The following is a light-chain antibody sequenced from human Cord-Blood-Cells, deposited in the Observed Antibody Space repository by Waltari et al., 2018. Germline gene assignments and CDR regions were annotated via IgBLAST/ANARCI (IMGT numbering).Light chain of an antibody. J-gene: IGLJ2*01. CDR3: CSYAGSSTFDVV. CDR2: EGS. V-gene: IGLV2-23*03. CDR1: SSDAGSYNL. Sequence: QSALTQPASVSGSPGQSITISCPGTSSDAGSYNLVSWYQQHPGKAPKLMIYEGSKRPSGVSNRFSGSKSGNTASLTISGLQAEDEADYYCCSYAGSSTFDVVFGGGTKLTVL.